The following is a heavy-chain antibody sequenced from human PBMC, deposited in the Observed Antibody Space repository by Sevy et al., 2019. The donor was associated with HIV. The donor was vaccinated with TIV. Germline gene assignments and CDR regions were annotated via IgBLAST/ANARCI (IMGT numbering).Heavy chain of an antibody. CDR2: IDGGGST. CDR1: GFTVSGNC. J-gene: IGHJ6*02. CDR3: ARDRYYDASGYYYYYYGMDV. Sequence: GGSLRLSCEASGFTVSGNCMAWVRLAPGKGLEWVSLIDGGGSTYYADSVKGRFTISRDNAKNTLYLQMNPLRAEDTAVYFCARDRYYDASGYYYYYYGMDVWGQGTTVTVSS. V-gene: IGHV3-66*01. D-gene: IGHD3-22*01.